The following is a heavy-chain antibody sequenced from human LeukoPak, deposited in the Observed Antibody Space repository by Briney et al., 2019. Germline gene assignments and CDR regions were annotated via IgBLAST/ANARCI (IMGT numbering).Heavy chain of an antibody. CDR1: GGSISSYY. CDR3: ARFAYSGYDPNWFDP. Sequence: SETLSLTCTVSGGSISSYYWSWIRQPPGKGLEWIGYIYYSGSTNYNPSLKSRVTISVDTSKNQFSLKLSSVTAADTAVYCCARFAYSGYDPNWFDPWGQGTLVTVSS. J-gene: IGHJ5*02. V-gene: IGHV4-59*01. CDR2: IYYSGST. D-gene: IGHD5-12*01.